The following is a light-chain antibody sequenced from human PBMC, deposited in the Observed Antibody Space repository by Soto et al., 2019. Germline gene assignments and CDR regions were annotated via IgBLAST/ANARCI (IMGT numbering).Light chain of an antibody. Sequence: VTLSCSGSSSHIGNNFVSWYQHLPGTAPKLLIYDNNKRSSGIPDRFSGSKSGTSATLAITGLQTGDEADFYCGTWDASLTVWVFGGGTKVTV. CDR1: SSHIGNNF. CDR2: DNN. J-gene: IGLJ3*02. V-gene: IGLV1-51*01. CDR3: GTWDASLTVWV.